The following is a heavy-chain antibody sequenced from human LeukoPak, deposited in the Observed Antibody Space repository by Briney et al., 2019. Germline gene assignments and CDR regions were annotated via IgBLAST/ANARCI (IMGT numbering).Heavy chain of an antibody. D-gene: IGHD6-13*01. J-gene: IGHJ5*02. CDR3: ERAAAADPKNWFDP. Sequence: SETLSLTCAVSGYSINSGHYWGWIRQPPGKGLEWIGSIHHSGTTYYNPSLKSRVTISGDTSKNQFSLKLTSVTATDTAIYYCERAAAADPKNWFDPWGQGTLVTVSS. CDR2: IHHSGTT. CDR1: GYSINSGHY. V-gene: IGHV4-38-2*01.